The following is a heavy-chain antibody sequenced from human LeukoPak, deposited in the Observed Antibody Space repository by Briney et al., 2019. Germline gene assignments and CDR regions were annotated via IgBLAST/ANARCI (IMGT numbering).Heavy chain of an antibody. CDR3: AKVITGVVDY. J-gene: IGHJ4*02. D-gene: IGHD3-22*01. Sequence: GGSLRLSCAASGFTFSSYWMHWVRQVPGKGLVWVARINPGGSSITYADSVKGRFTISRDNSKNTLYLQMNSLRAEDTAVYYCAKVITGVVDYWGQGTLVTVSS. V-gene: IGHV3-74*01. CDR2: INPGGSSI. CDR1: GFTFSSYW.